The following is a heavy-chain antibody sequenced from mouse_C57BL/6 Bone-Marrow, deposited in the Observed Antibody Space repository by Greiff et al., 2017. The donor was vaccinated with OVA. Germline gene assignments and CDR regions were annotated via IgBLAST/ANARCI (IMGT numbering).Heavy chain of an antibody. CDR2: ISYSGST. J-gene: IGHJ1*03. CDR3: ARYGNHWYFDV. CDR1: GYSITSGYD. D-gene: IGHD2-10*02. V-gene: IGHV3-1*01. Sequence: EVKVVESGPGMVKPSQSLSLTCTVTGYSITSGYDWHWIRHFPGNKLEWMGYISYSGSTNYNPSLKSRISITHDTSKNHFFLKLNSVTTEDTATYYCARYGNHWYFDVWGTGTTVTVSS.